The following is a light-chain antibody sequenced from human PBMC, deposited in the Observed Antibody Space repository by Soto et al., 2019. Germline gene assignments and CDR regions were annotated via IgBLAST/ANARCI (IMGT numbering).Light chain of an antibody. CDR1: TTNIGSHY. CDR2: RDG. J-gene: IGLJ3*02. CDR3: AVWDESMTGWV. Sequence: QSSLTHPPSASRTPGQSLTIPGSGSTTNIGSHYVYCYRYRPGTAPKARIVRDGQRPSGVPGRFFGSKSGTSASLAISGRRSEDEALYYCAVWDESMTGWVFGGG. V-gene: IGLV1-47*01.